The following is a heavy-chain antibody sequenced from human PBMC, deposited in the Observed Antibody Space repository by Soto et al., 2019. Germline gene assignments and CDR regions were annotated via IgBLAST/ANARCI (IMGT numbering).Heavy chain of an antibody. V-gene: IGHV3-21*01. Sequence: VQLVESGGGLVKPGGSLRLSCAASGFTFSSYSMNWVRQAPGKGLEWVSSISSSSSYIYYADSVKGRFTISRDNAKNSLYLQMNSLRAEDTAVYYCARGGYCSGGSCYSAVWYSDLWGRGTLVTVSS. CDR3: ARGGYCSGGSCYSAVWYSDL. J-gene: IGHJ2*01. D-gene: IGHD2-15*01. CDR2: ISSSSSYI. CDR1: GFTFSSYS.